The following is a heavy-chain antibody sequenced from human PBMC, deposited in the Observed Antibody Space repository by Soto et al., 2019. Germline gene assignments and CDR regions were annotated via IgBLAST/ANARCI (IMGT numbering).Heavy chain of an antibody. CDR2: IYHLGTT. V-gene: IGHV4-4*02. J-gene: IGHJ5*02. CDR3: ARTGKFYYYDTSGLPFDP. CDR1: GGSISSTRW. Sequence: PSETLSLTCTVSGGSISSTRWWSWVRLSPGKGLEWIGDIYHLGTTNYNPSLKSRATLSVDKSKNQFSLKLTSVTAADTAVYFCARTGKFYYYDTSGLPFDPWGPGILVTVSS. D-gene: IGHD3-22*01.